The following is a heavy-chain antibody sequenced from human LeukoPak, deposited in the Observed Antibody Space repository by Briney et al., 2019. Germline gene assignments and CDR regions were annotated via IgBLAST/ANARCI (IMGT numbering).Heavy chain of an antibody. V-gene: IGHV1-8*01. D-gene: IGHD2-2*01. CDR3: ARGTNAYCSSTSCYRDYYYYMDV. CDR2: MNPNSGNT. J-gene: IGHJ6*03. CDR1: GYTFTSYD. Sequence: VASVKVSCKASGYTFTSYDINWVRQATGQGPEWMGWMNPNSGNTGYAQKFQGRVTMTRNTSISTAYMELSSLRSEDTAVYYCARGTNAYCSSTSCYRDYYYYMDVWGKGTTVTVSS.